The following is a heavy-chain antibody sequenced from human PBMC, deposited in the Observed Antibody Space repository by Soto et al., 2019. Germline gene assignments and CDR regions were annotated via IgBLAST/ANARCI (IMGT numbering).Heavy chain of an antibody. CDR1: GFTFSSYA. J-gene: IGHJ4*02. Sequence: GGSLRLSCAASGFTFSSYALSWVRQSPGKGLEWVSAISGSGSNIYYADSVKGRFTISRDNSKNTLYLQMNSLRAEDTAVYYCAKDPLWDDFWNGYFSNFDYWGQGTLVTVSS. CDR3: AKDPLWDDFWNGYFSNFDY. V-gene: IGHV3-23*01. CDR2: ISGSGSNI. D-gene: IGHD3-3*01.